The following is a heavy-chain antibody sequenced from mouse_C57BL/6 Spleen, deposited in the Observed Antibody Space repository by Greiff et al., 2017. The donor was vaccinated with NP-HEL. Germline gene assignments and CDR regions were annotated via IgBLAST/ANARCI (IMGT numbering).Heavy chain of an antibody. CDR2: INPYNGGT. CDR3: ARRGYEYYYFDY. J-gene: IGHJ2*01. Sequence: VQLQQSGPELVKPGASVKMSCKASGYTFTDYYMNWVKQSHGKSLEWIGVINPYNGGTSYNQKFKGKATLTVDKSSSTAYMELNSLTSEDSAVYYCARRGYEYYYFDYWGQGTTLTVSS. CDR1: GYTFTDYY. V-gene: IGHV1-19*01. D-gene: IGHD2-10*02.